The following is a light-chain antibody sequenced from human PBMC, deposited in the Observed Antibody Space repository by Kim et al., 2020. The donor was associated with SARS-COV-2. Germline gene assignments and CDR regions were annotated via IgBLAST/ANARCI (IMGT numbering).Light chain of an antibody. J-gene: IGKJ2*01. CDR1: QSIGSW. V-gene: IGKV1-5*01. Sequence: STLSASVGDRVTSTCRASQSIGSWLAWYQQKAGKAPKVLIYHASTLESGVPSRFSGSGSGTEFTLTISSLQPDDFATYYCQKANGEFGQGTKLEI. CDR2: HAS. CDR3: QKANGE.